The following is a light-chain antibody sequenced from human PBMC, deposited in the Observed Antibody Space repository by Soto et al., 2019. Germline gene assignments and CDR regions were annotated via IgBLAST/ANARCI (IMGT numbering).Light chain of an antibody. CDR2: EVT. J-gene: IGLJ1*01. CDR1: SSDVGAYDY. Sequence: QSALAQPASVSGSPGQSITVSCTGTSSDVGAYDYVSWYQHHPGKAPKLIIYEVTNRPSGVSNRFSGSKSGNTASLTISGLQAEDEADYYCSSYTSSSTHVLGTGTKVTVL. V-gene: IGLV2-14*01. CDR3: SSYTSSSTHV.